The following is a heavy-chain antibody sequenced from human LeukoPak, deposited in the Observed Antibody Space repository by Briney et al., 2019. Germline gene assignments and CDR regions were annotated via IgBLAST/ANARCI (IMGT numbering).Heavy chain of an antibody. Sequence: GASVKVSCKASGYTFTSYGISWVRQAPGQGLEWMGWISAYNGNTNYAQKLQGRVTMTTDTSTSTAYMELRSLRSDDTAVYYCARLTTINNIYPTLHYGGQGTLVTVSS. J-gene: IGHJ4*02. CDR3: ARLTTINNIYPTLHY. CDR1: GYTFTSYG. CDR2: ISAYNGNT. V-gene: IGHV1-18*01. D-gene: IGHD1-14*01.